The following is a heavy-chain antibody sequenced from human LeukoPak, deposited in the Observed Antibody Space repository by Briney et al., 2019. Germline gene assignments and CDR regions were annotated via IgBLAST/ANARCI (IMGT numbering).Heavy chain of an antibody. Sequence: GGSVRVSCEASGYTFSSDDMRCVRQAPGKGLEWVSAISGSGGSTYYADSVKGRFTISRDNSKNTLYLQMNSLRAEDTAVYYCAKGNWFYPWGQGTLVTVSS. CDR2: ISGSGGST. J-gene: IGHJ5*02. CDR3: AKGNWFYP. CDR1: GYTFSSDD. V-gene: IGHV3-23*01.